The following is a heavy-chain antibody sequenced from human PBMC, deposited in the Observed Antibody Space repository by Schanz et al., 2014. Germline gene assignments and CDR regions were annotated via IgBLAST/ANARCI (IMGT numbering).Heavy chain of an antibody. CDR2: IIPIFGIA. CDR1: GFTLTSHF. J-gene: IGHJ4*02. CDR3: ARPYDSSGNYPTPLDY. D-gene: IGHD3-22*01. V-gene: IGHV1-69*04. Sequence: QVQLVQSGAEVKKPGASVKVSCKASGFTLTSHFMHWLRQAPGQGLEWMGRIIPIFGIANYAQKFQGRVTITADKSTTTAYMELRSLRSEDTAVYYCARPYDSSGNYPTPLDYWGQGTLVTVSS.